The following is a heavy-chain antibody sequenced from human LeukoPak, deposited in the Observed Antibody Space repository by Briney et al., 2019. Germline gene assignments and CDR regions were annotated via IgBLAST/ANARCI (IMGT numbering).Heavy chain of an antibody. Sequence: ASVKVSCKASGYTFTSYGISWVRQAPGQGLEWMGWISAYNGNTKYAQKLQSRVTMTTDTPTCTAYMELRSLRSDDTAVYYCARDRPDYYDSSAYLRGLYSAFGCWGQGTLVTVSS. CDR1: GYTFTSYG. V-gene: IGHV1-18*01. CDR3: ARDRPDYYDSSAYLRGLYSAFGC. CDR2: ISAYNGNT. D-gene: IGHD3-22*01. J-gene: IGHJ4*02.